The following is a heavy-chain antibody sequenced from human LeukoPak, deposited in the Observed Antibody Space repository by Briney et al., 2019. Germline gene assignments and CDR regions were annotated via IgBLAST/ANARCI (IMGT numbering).Heavy chain of an antibody. Sequence: PGGSLRLSCAASGFTFSSYAMSWVRQAPGKGLEWVSAISGSGGSTYHADSVKGRFTISRDNSKKTLYLQMNSLRVEDTAVYYCAKGGTAGMYSFESWGQGTLVTVSS. CDR1: GFTFSSYA. V-gene: IGHV3-23*01. CDR3: AKGGTAGMYSFES. CDR2: ISGSGGST. J-gene: IGHJ4*02. D-gene: IGHD1-14*01.